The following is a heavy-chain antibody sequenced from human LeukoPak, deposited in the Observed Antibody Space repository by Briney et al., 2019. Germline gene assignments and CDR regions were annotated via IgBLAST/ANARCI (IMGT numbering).Heavy chain of an antibody. CDR1: GGSISSGTYY. V-gene: IGHV4-61*02. CDR2: IYTSGST. CDR3: ARPLNSYGDYGS. D-gene: IGHD4-17*01. J-gene: IGHJ4*02. Sequence: SQTLSLTCTVSGGSISSGTYYWSWIRQPAGKGLEWIGRIYTSGSTNYNPSLKSRVTISVDTSKNQFSLKLRSVTAADTAVYYCARPLNSYGDYGSWGQGTLVTVSS.